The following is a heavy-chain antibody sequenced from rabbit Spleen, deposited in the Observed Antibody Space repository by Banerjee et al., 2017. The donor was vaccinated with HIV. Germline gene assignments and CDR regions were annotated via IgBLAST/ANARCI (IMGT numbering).Heavy chain of an antibody. Sequence: QEQLVESGGGLVKPEGSLKLSCTASGFSFSNKAVICWVRQAPGKGLEWIGCIVTSSGDTYYARWATGRFTISKTSSTTVTLQMTSLTAADTATYFCARDSAGREDFNLWGQGTLVTVS. CDR3: ARDSAGREDFNL. CDR1: GFSFSNKAV. D-gene: IGHD4-2*01. J-gene: IGHJ4*01. CDR2: IVTSSGDT. V-gene: IGHV1S45*01.